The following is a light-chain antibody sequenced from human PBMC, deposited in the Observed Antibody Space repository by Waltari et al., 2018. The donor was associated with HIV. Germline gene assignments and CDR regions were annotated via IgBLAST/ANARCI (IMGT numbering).Light chain of an antibody. CDR3: QKYSSSPYT. J-gene: IGKJ2*01. Sequence: IVLPQSPKTLSLSPGARATLSCRASQNVSSDYLAWYRQRPGQAPRLVIYGVSHRSTDIPERITGSGSGTDFTFTINGLELEDVAIYYCQKYSSSPYTFGQGTKLQIK. V-gene: IGKV3-20*01. CDR2: GVS. CDR1: QNVSSDY.